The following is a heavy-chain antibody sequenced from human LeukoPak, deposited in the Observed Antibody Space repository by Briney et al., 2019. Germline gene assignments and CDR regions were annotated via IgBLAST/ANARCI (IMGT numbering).Heavy chain of an antibody. CDR1: GFTFSSYS. Sequence: GGSLRPSCAASGFTFSSYSMNWVRQAPGKGLEWVSYISSSSSTIYNADSVKGRFAISRDNAKNSLYLQMNSLRAEDTAVYYCARDSPPDIWGQGTMVTVSS. J-gene: IGHJ3*02. V-gene: IGHV3-48*01. CDR3: ARDSPPDI. CDR2: ISSSSSTI.